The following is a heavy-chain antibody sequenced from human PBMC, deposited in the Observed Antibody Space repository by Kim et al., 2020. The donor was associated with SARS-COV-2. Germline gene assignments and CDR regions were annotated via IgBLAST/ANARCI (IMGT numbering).Heavy chain of an antibody. CDR2: INHSGST. CDR1: GGSFSGYY. CDR3: ARAVGFDWLLSHYYYYYGMDV. D-gene: IGHD3-9*01. V-gene: IGHV4-34*01. J-gene: IGHJ6*02. Sequence: SETLSLTCAVYGGSFSGYYWSWIRQPPGKGLEWIGEINHSGSTNYNPSLKSRVTISVDTSKNQFSLKLSSVTAADTAVYYCARAVGFDWLLSHYYYYYGMDVWGQGTTVTVSS.